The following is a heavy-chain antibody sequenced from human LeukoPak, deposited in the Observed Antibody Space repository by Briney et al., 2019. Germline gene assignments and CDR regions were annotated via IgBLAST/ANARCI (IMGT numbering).Heavy chain of an antibody. D-gene: IGHD1-14*01. CDR3: ARDNPYYYGMDV. Sequence: PGGSLRLSCAASGFTLSSYWMSWVRQAPGKGLEWVANIKQDGGDKYYVDSVKGRFTISRDNAKNSLYLQMNSLRAEDTAVYYCARDNPYYYGMDVWGQGTTVTVSS. V-gene: IGHV3-7*01. J-gene: IGHJ6*02. CDR2: IKQDGGDK. CDR1: GFTLSSYW.